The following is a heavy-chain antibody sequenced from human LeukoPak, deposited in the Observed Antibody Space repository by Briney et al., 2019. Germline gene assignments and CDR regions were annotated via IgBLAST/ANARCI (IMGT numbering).Heavy chain of an antibody. J-gene: IGHJ6*02. CDR3: AKGDRRYSYGYYYYYGMDV. D-gene: IGHD5-18*01. CDR1: GFTFDDYA. CDR2: ISWNSGSI. V-gene: IGHV3-9*01. Sequence: GGSLRLSCAASGFTFDDYAMHWVRQAPGKGLERVSGISWNSGSIGYADSVKGRFTISRDNAKNSLYLQMNSLRAEDTALYYCAKGDRRYSYGYYYYYGMDVWGQGTTVTVSS.